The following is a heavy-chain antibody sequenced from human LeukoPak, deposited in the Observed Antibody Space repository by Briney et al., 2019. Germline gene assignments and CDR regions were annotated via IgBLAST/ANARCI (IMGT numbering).Heavy chain of an antibody. CDR1: GYTFTGYY. J-gene: IGHJ4*02. V-gene: IGHV1-2*02. CDR2: INPNSGGT. Sequence: GASVKVSCKASGYTFTGYYMHWVRQAPGQGLEWMGWINPNSGGTNYAQKFQGRVTMTRDTSISTAYMELSRLRSDDTAVYYCARGSFLAEVDIAKFDYWGQGTLVTVSS. CDR3: ARGSFLAEVDIAKFDY. D-gene: IGHD5-18*01.